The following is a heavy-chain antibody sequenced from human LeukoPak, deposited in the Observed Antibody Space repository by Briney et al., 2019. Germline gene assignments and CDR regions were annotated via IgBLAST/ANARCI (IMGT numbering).Heavy chain of an antibody. CDR1: GGSISGTSYY. Sequence: SETLSLTCSVSGGSISGTSYYWGWVRQPPGKGLEWIGIISYGGNAYYNSSFMSRVTISVDTSKNQFSLRLTSVTAADTAVYYCATAGSGTYVDALFEYWGQGILVTVSS. D-gene: IGHD1-26*01. CDR3: ATAGSGTYVDALFEY. J-gene: IGHJ4*02. CDR2: ISYGGNA. V-gene: IGHV4-39*07.